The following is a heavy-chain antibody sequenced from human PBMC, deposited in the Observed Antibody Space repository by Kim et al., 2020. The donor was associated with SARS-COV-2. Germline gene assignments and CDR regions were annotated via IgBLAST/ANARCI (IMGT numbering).Heavy chain of an antibody. CDR3: ARDRYGDYFDY. J-gene: IGHJ4*02. V-gene: IGHV4-59*01. CDR1: GASISSYY. CDR2: IYYSGST. D-gene: IGHD4-17*01. Sequence: SETLSLTCTVSGASISSYYWSWIRQPPGKGLEWIGYIYYSGSTNYNPSLKSRVTISIDTSKNHFSLKLSSVTAADTAVYYCARDRYGDYFDYWGQGTLVTVSS.